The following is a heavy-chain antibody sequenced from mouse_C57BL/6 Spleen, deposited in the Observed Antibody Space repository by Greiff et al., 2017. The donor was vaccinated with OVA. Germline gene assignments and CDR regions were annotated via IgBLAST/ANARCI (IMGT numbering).Heavy chain of an antibody. CDR3: ARCLPYAMDY. CDR2: INPGSGGT. J-gene: IGHJ4*01. D-gene: IGHD6-1*01. V-gene: IGHV1-54*01. Sequence: VQLQQSGAELVRPGTSVKVSCKASGYAFTNYLIEWVKQRPGQGLEWIGVINPGSGGTNYNEKFKGKATLTADKSSSTAYMQLSSLTSEDSAVYFCARCLPYAMDYWGQGTSVTVSS. CDR1: GYAFTNYL.